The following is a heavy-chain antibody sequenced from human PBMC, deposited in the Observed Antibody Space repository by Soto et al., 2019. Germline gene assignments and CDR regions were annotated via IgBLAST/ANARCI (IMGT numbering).Heavy chain of an antibody. CDR1: GGSISSSSYY. J-gene: IGHJ6*02. CDR3: ARTTYYYGMDV. CDR2: IYYSGST. V-gene: IGHV4-39*01. Sequence: SETLSLTCTVSGGSISSSSYYWGWIRQPPGKGLEWIGSIYYSGSTYYNPSLKSRVTISVDTSKNQFSLKLSSVTSADTAVYYCARTTYYYGMDVWGQGTTVTVSS.